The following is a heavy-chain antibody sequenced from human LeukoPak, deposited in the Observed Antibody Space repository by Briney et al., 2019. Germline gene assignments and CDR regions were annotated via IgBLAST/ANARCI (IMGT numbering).Heavy chain of an antibody. V-gene: IGHV1-8*01. Sequence: ASVKVTCKASGYTFTSYDINWVRQPTGQGLEWMGWMNPNSGNTGYAQKFQGRVTMPRNTSICTAYMELSSLRSEDTAVYYCARDQGITIFRGINYYYYGIDVWGQGTTVTVSS. D-gene: IGHD3-3*01. CDR3: ARDQGITIFRGINYYYYGIDV. J-gene: IGHJ6*02. CDR1: GYTFTSYD. CDR2: MNPNSGNT.